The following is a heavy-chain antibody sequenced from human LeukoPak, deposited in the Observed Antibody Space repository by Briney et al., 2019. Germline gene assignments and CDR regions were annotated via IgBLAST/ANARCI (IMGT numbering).Heavy chain of an antibody. CDR3: ARGLQENLAWLKAFSAFDI. Sequence: ASVKVSCKASGYTFTGYYMHWVRQAPGQGLEWMGWISAYNGNTNYAQKLQGRVTMTTGTSTNTAYMELRSLRSDDTAVYYCARGLQENLAWLKAFSAFDIWGQGTMVTVSS. CDR2: ISAYNGNT. J-gene: IGHJ3*02. CDR1: GYTFTGYY. V-gene: IGHV1-18*04. D-gene: IGHD5-24*01.